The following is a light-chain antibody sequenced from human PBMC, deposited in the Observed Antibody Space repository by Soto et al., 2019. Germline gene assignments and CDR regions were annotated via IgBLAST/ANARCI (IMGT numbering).Light chain of an antibody. CDR1: SGHSSYA. V-gene: IGLV4-69*01. CDR2: LNSDGSH. J-gene: IGLJ3*02. Sequence: QLELTQSPSASASLGASVKLTCTLSSGHSSYAIAWHQQKPEKGPRYLMKLNSDGSHSKGDGIPDRFSGSSSGAERYLTIASLQSEDEADYYCQPWGTGTRGVFGGGTKLTVL. CDR3: QPWGTGTRGV.